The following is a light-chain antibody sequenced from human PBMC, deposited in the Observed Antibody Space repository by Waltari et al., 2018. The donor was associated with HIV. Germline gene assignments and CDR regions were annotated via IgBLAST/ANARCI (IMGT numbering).Light chain of an antibody. J-gene: IGKJ2*01. Sequence: EIVLTQSPATLSFSPGERATLSCRASQSVRSSLAWYQQKPGQAPRLLIYETSNRATGIPGRFKGSGSGTDFTLTISNLEPEDFALYYCQQYNNWPGTFGPGTKLEIK. CDR3: QQYNNWPGT. V-gene: IGKV3-11*01. CDR1: QSVRSS. CDR2: ETS.